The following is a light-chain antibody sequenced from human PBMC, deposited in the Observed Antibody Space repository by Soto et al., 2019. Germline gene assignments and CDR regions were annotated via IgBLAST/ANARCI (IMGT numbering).Light chain of an antibody. CDR2: EVN. CDR3: AAWDDSLNGVV. Sequence: QSALTQPPSASGSPGQSVTISCTGTSSDVGGYNLVSWYQQHPGKAPKLMIYEVNERPSGVPDRFSGSKSGTSASLAISGLQSEDEADYYCAAWDDSLNGVVFGGGTKLTVL. CDR1: SSDVGGYNL. V-gene: IGLV2-8*01. J-gene: IGLJ2*01.